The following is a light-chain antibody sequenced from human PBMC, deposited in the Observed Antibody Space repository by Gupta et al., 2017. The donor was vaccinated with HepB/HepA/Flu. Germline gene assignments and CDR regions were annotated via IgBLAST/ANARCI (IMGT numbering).Light chain of an antibody. CDR2: LNSDGSH. CDR3: QTGGTGIVV. Sequence: LVLPQSPSASASLGASVKLTCTLSSGPSSYAIEWHQQQPEKGPRYLMKLNSDGSHSNGDGSPDRFSCSSSGAERNLTISSLQAEDEDDYYCQTGGTGIVVFGGGTKLTVL. CDR1: SGPSSYA. J-gene: IGLJ2*01. V-gene: IGLV4-69*01.